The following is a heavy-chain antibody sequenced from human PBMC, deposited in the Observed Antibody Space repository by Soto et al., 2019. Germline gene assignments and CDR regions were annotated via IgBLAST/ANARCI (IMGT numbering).Heavy chain of an antibody. CDR2: ISYDGSNK. CDR1: GFTFSSYA. J-gene: IGHJ4*02. V-gene: IGHV3-30-3*01. D-gene: IGHD6-13*01. Sequence: GGSLRLSCAASGFTFSSYAMHWVRQAPGKGLEWVAVISYDGSNKYYADSVKGRFTISRDNSKNTLYLQMNSLRAEDTAVYYCARGAAGRRYYFDYWGQGTLVTVSS. CDR3: ARGAAGRRYYFDY.